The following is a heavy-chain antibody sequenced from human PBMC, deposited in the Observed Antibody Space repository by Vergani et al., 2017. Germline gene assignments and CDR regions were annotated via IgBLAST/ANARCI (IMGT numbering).Heavy chain of an antibody. V-gene: IGHV4-30-2*01. J-gene: IGHJ6*03. Sequence: QLQLQESGSGLVKPSQTLSLTCAVSGGSISSGGYSWSWIRQPPGKGLEWIGYIYHSGSTYYNPSLKSRVTISVDRSKNQFSLKLSSVTAADTAVYYCARGVDCSSTSCYYYMDVWGKGTTVTVSS. CDR3: ARGVDCSSTSCYYYMDV. CDR2: IYHSGST. CDR1: GGSISSGGYS. D-gene: IGHD2-2*01.